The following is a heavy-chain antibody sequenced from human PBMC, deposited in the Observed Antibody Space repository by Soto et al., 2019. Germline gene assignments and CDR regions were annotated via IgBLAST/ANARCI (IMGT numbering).Heavy chain of an antibody. J-gene: IGHJ4*02. Sequence: VQLVQSGGEVKKPGASVKVSCQTSGYIFSNFGVSWVRQAPGQGLEWLGWVSGNDGSTRYAPNIQGRVTMTTDSATRTAYMELRGLTSDDTATYCCARDFGDYRLHYWGQGTLVSVSS. CDR1: GYIFSNFG. CDR2: VSGNDGST. D-gene: IGHD4-17*01. CDR3: ARDFGDYRLHY. V-gene: IGHV1-18*01.